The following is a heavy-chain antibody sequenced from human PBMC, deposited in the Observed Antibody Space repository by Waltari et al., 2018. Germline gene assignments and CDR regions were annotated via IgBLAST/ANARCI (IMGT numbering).Heavy chain of an antibody. CDR1: GGSISSSY. D-gene: IGHD1-26*01. CDR3: ARCPPTSYSGSHGWFDP. J-gene: IGHJ5*02. Sequence: QVQLQESGPGLVKPSETLSLTCTVSGGSISSSYWSWIRLPPGKGLEWIGYINYRGSTNYNPSRKSRVTISVDTSKNQFSLKLSSVTAADTAVYYCARCPPTSYSGSHGWFDPWGQGTLVTVSS. V-gene: IGHV4-59*01. CDR2: INYRGST.